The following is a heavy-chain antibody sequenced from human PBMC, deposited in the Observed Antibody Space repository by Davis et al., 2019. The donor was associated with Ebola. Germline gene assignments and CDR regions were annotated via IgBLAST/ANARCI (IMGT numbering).Heavy chain of an antibody. J-gene: IGHJ4*02. V-gene: IGHV3-30*01. CDR2: LSLSERET. Sequence: PGGSLRLSCAASGFIFRNYAMHWFRQAPVPXXXXSSVLSLSERETFYADSVKGRFTISRDNSENTLYLQMNSLTADATSVYYCARAGFDEVLDYWGQGTAVNVSS. CDR3: ARAGFDEVLDY. CDR1: GFIFRNYA. D-gene: IGHD3-3*01.